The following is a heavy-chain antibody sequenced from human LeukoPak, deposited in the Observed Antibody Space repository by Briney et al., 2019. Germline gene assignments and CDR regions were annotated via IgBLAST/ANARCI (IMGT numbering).Heavy chain of an antibody. CDR1: GFTFSDYY. Sequence: GGSLRLSCAASGFTFSDYYMSWIRQAPGKGLEWVSYISSSGSTIYYADSVKGRFTISRDNAKNSLYLQMNSLRAEDTAVYYCARGHYDFWSGSPENYYFDYWGQGTLVTVPS. CDR2: ISSSGSTI. D-gene: IGHD3-3*01. CDR3: ARGHYDFWSGSPENYYFDY. V-gene: IGHV3-11*01. J-gene: IGHJ4*02.